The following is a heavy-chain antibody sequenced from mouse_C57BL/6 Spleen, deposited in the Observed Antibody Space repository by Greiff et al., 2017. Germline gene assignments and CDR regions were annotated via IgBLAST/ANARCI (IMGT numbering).Heavy chain of an antibody. CDR1: GYSFTDYN. J-gene: IGHJ1*03. CDR3: ARRYGSSYSWYFDV. D-gene: IGHD1-1*01. CDR2: INPNYGTP. Sequence: VQLQQSGPELVKPGASVKISCKASGYSFTDYNMNWVQQSNGKSLEWIGVINPNYGTPSYNQKFKGKATLTVDQSSSTAYMQLNSLTSEDSAVYYCARRYGSSYSWYFDVWGTGTTVTVSS. V-gene: IGHV1-39*01.